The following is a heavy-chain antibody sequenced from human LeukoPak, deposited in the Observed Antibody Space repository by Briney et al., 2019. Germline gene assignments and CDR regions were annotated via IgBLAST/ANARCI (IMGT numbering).Heavy chain of an antibody. D-gene: IGHD3-22*01. CDR2: ISGGGGST. CDR3: AKGNAYYYESSAYLYYFDY. V-gene: IGHV3-23*01. Sequence: GGSLRLSCAASGFTFSSYAMSWVRQAPGKGLEWVSGISGGGGSTHYADSVKGRFTISRDNSKNTLYLQMNSLRAEDTAIYYCAKGNAYYYESSAYLYYFDYWGQGTLVTVSS. J-gene: IGHJ4*02. CDR1: GFTFSSYA.